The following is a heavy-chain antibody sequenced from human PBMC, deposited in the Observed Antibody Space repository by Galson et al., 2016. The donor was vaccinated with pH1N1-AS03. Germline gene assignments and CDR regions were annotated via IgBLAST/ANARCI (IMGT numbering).Heavy chain of an antibody. Sequence: SLRLSCAASGFRLTSIAMTWVRQAPGKGLEWVSGVVTSGDTYFVDSVKGRFSISRDDSKNTMYLQMDSLGVEDTAIYYCAKDRVYDDSQWVLDYWGQGNPVTVSS. V-gene: IGHV3-23*01. J-gene: IGHJ4*02. D-gene: IGHD5/OR15-5a*01. CDR1: GFRLTSIA. CDR3: AKDRVYDDSQWVLDY. CDR2: VVTSGDT.